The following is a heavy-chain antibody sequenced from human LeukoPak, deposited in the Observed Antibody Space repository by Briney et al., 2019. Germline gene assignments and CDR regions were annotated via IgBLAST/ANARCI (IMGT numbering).Heavy chain of an antibody. Sequence: SQTLSLTCTVSGGSISSGSYYWSWIRQPAGKGLEWIGRIYTSGSTNYNPSLKSRVTISVDTSKNQFSLKLSSVTAADTAVYYCASFGSGSYYSWFDPWGQGTLVTVSS. V-gene: IGHV4-61*02. CDR3: ASFGSGSYYSWFDP. D-gene: IGHD3-10*01. J-gene: IGHJ5*02. CDR2: IYTSGST. CDR1: GGSISSGSYY.